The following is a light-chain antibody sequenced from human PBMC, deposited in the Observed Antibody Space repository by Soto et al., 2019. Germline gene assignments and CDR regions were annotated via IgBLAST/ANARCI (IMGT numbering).Light chain of an antibody. CDR2: GNS. Sequence: QSVLTQPPSVSGAPGQRVTISCTGSSSNIGAGYDVHWYQQLPGTAPKLLIYGNSNRPSGVPDRFSGSKSGTSASLAITGLQAEAEADYYCQSYDSSMSGSYVFGNGHKLTVL. CDR3: QSYDSSMSGSYV. J-gene: IGLJ1*01. CDR1: SSNIGAGYD. V-gene: IGLV1-40*01.